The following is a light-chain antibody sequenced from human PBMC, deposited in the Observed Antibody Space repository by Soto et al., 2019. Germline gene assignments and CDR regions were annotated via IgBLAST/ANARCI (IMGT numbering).Light chain of an antibody. J-gene: IGLJ2*01. CDR1: NIGSKS. CDR3: QVWDSSSDHVV. Sequence: VLTQPPSVSVAPGKTARITCGGNNIGSKSVYWYQQKPGQAPVLVIYYDSDRPSGIPERFSGSNSGNTATLTISRVEAGDEADYYCQVWDSSSDHVVFGGGTKLTVL. V-gene: IGLV3-21*04. CDR2: YDS.